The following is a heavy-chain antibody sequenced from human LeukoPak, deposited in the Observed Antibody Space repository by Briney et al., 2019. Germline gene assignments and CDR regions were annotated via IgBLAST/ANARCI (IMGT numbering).Heavy chain of an antibody. Sequence: PGGSLRLSCAASGFTFSSYSMTWVRQAPGKGLEWVSSISSSSSYIYYADSVKGRFTISRDNAKNSLYLQMNSLRAEDTAVYYCARRRAVAGSASRPSGYWGQGTLVTVSS. J-gene: IGHJ4*02. D-gene: IGHD6-19*01. CDR1: GFTFSSYS. CDR3: ARRRAVAGSASRPSGY. CDR2: ISSSSSYI. V-gene: IGHV3-21*01.